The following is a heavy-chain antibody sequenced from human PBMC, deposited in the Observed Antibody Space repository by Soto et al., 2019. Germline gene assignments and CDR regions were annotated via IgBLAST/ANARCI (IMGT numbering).Heavy chain of an antibody. CDR1: GFTFRSYS. CDR3: AKNPSGWWPLYFDD. Sequence: GGSLRLSCVGSGFTFRSYSVTWVRQAPGKGLEWVSAISGSGGSTYYADSVKGRFTISRDNSKNTLYLQMNSLRAEDTAVYYCAKNPSGWWPLYFDDWGQGTLVTVSS. V-gene: IGHV3-23*01. J-gene: IGHJ4*02. D-gene: IGHD6-19*01. CDR2: ISGSGGST.